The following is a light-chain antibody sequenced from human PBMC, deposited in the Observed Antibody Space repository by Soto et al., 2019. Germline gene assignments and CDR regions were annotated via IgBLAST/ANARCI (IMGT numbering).Light chain of an antibody. Sequence: DIQMTQSPSSLSASVGDRVTITCRASQSISSYLNWYQQKPGKAPKILIYAASSLQSGVPSRFSGSGSGTDFTLTISSLKPEDFETYYCQQSYSTLGTFGQGTKVDIK. CDR1: QSISSY. CDR2: AAS. CDR3: QQSYSTLGT. V-gene: IGKV1-39*01. J-gene: IGKJ1*01.